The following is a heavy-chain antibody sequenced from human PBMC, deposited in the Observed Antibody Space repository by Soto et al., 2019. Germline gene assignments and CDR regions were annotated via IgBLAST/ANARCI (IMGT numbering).Heavy chain of an antibody. CDR1: GFTLSSYA. Sequence: GGSLRLSCAASGFTLSSYAMSWVRQAPGKGLEWVSAISGSGGSTYYAGSVKGRFTISRDNSKNTLYLQMNSLRADDTAVYYCAKAPRATTPFDYWGQGTLVTVSS. CDR3: AKAPRATTPFDY. CDR2: ISGSGGST. J-gene: IGHJ4*02. V-gene: IGHV3-23*01. D-gene: IGHD5-12*01.